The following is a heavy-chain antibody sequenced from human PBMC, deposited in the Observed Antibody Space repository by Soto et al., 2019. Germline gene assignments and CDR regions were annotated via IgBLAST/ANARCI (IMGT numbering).Heavy chain of an antibody. CDR1: GGSISTPGYP. Sequence: PSETLSLTCTVSGGSISTPGYPWSWIRQSPGKAPERIGYVYHNGNAYPKPSLKSRVTISLDGAKNQFSLKMTSITAADTGIYSCAARPYYYYGFDAWGQGTTVTVSS. D-gene: IGHD3-10*01. CDR3: AARPYYYYGFDA. J-gene: IGHJ6*02. CDR2: VYHNGNA. V-gene: IGHV4-30-2*06.